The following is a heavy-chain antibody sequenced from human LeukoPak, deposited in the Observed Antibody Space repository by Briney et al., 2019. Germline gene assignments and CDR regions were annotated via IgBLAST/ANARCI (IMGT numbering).Heavy chain of an antibody. J-gene: IGHJ4*02. D-gene: IGHD5-12*01. V-gene: IGHV3-21*01. CDR1: GFTFSSYS. Sequence: GGSLRLSCAASGFTFSSYSTNWVRQAPGKGLEWVSSISSSSSYIYYADSVKGRFTISRDNAKNSLYLQMNSLRAEDTAVYYCAKVPSGYPDYWGQGTLVTVSS. CDR2: ISSSSSYI. CDR3: AKVPSGYPDY.